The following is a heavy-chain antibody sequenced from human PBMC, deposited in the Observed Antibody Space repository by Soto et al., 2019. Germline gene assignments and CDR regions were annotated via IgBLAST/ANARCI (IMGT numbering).Heavy chain of an antibody. J-gene: IGHJ6*02. CDR3: AKSIAARPDLDYYYGMDV. Sequence: GGSLRLSCAASGFTFSSYSMNWVRQAPGKGLEWVSYISSSSSTIYYADSVKGRFTISRDNAKNSLYLQMNSLRAEDTALYYCAKSIAARPDLDYYYGMDVWGQGTTVSVSS. V-gene: IGHV3-48*01. CDR2: ISSSSSTI. CDR1: GFTFSSYS. D-gene: IGHD6-6*01.